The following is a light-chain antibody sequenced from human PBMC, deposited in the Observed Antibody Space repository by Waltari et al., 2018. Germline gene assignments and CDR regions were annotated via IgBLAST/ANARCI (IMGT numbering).Light chain of an antibody. J-gene: IGKJ3*01. CDR1: QSVSSD. CDR3: QHRGHWPPDAT. CDR2: DAS. Sequence: IVLTQSPATLSLSPGERATLSCRASQSVSSDLAWYQQKPGQAPRLLIYDASTRATGIPARFSGSGSGTDFTLTISSLEPEDFAVYYCQHRGHWPPDATFGPGTKVDIK. V-gene: IGKV3-11*01.